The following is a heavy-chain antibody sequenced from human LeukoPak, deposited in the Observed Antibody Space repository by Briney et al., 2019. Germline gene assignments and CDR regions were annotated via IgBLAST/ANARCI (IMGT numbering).Heavy chain of an antibody. D-gene: IGHD3-10*01. CDR3: ARDSAYYYGSGSYYN. Sequence: ASVKVSCKASGGTFSSYAISWVRQAPGQGLEWMGWINPNSGGTNYAQKFQGRVTMTRDTSISTAYMELSRLRSDDTAVYYCARDSAYYYGSGSYYNWGQGTLVTVSS. J-gene: IGHJ4*02. CDR1: GGTFSSYA. CDR2: INPNSGGT. V-gene: IGHV1-2*02.